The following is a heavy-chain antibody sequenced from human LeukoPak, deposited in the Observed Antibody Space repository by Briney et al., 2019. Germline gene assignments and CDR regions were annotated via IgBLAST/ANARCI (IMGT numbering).Heavy chain of an antibody. Sequence: SETLSLTCTVSGGSISSSSYYWGWIRQPPGKGLEWIGSIYYSGSTYYNPSLKSRVTISVDTSKNQFSLKLSSVTAADTAVYYCARVGTIPYYFDYWGQGTLVTVSS. CDR2: IYYSGST. D-gene: IGHD2-8*01. V-gene: IGHV4-39*07. J-gene: IGHJ4*02. CDR1: GGSISSSSYY. CDR3: ARVGTIPYYFDY.